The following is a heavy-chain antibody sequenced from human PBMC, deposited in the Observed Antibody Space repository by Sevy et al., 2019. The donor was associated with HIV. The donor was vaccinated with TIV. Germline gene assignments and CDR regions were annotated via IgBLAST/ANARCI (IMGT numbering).Heavy chain of an antibody. CDR2: ISYDGSNK. Sequence: GGSLRLSCAASGFTFSSYAMHWVRQAPGKGLEWVAVISYDGSNKYYADSVKGRFTISRDNSKNTLYLQMNSLRAEDTAVYYCARDHRGGNYRYFDYWGQGTLVTVSS. CDR3: ARDHRGGNYRYFDY. D-gene: IGHD4-4*01. V-gene: IGHV3-30*04. CDR1: GFTFSSYA. J-gene: IGHJ4*02.